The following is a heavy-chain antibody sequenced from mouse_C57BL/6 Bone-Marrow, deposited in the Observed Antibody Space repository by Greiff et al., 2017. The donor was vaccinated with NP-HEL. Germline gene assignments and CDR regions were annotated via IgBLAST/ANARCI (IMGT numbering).Heavy chain of an antibody. J-gene: IGHJ1*03. CDR3: AKRGDYAWYFDV. CDR1: GYTFTSYG. V-gene: IGHV1-81*01. Sequence: QVQLKQSGAELARPGASVKLSCKASGYTFTSYGISWVKQRTGQGLEWIGEIYPRSGNTYYNEKFKGKATLTADKSSSTAYMELRSQTSEDSAVYFCAKRGDYAWYFDVWGTGTTVTVSS. CDR2: IYPRSGNT. D-gene: IGHD2-4*01.